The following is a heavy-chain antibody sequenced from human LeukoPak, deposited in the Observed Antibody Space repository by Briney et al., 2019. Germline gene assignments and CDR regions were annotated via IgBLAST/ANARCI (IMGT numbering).Heavy chain of an antibody. Sequence: GGSLRLSCAGSGFTFSSYGMHWVRQAPGKGLEWVAVISYDGSNKYYADSVKGRFTISRDNSKNTLYLQMSSLRAEDTAVYYCAKDYRHYYDSSGYSRVFDYWGQGTLVTVSS. CDR2: ISYDGSNK. J-gene: IGHJ4*02. V-gene: IGHV3-30*18. CDR3: AKDYRHYYDSSGYSRVFDY. D-gene: IGHD3-22*01. CDR1: GFTFSSYG.